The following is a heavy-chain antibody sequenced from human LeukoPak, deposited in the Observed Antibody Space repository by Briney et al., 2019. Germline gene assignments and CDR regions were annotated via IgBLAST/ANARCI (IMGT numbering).Heavy chain of an antibody. CDR3: ARDDIVVVPATAPMDV. Sequence: GRSLRLSCAASGFTFDDYAMHWVRQAPGKGLEWVSSISSSSYIYYADSVKGRFTISRDNAKNSLYLQMNSLRAEDTAVYYCARDDIVVVPATAPMDVWGQGTTVTVSS. CDR2: ISSSSYI. D-gene: IGHD2-2*01. J-gene: IGHJ6*02. V-gene: IGHV3-69-1*01. CDR1: GFTFDDYA.